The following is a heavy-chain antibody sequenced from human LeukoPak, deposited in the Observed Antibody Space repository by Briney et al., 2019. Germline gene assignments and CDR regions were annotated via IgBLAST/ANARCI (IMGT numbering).Heavy chain of an antibody. CDR2: IRSKANNYAT. Sequence: GGSLRLSCAASGFTFSASAMHWVRQASGKGLEWVGRIRSKANNYATAYAASVKGRFTISRDDPKNTAYLQMNSLKTEDTAVYYCARDKSSPNKRCPQGDCYPQDFDYWGQGTLVTVSS. CDR3: ARDKSSPNKRCPQGDCYPQDFDY. CDR1: GFTFSASA. V-gene: IGHV3-73*01. J-gene: IGHJ4*02. D-gene: IGHD2-21*02.